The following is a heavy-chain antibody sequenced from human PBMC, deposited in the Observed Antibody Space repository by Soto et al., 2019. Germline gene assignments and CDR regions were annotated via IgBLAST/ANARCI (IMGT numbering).Heavy chain of an antibody. V-gene: IGHV3-30-3*01. J-gene: IGHJ6*02. D-gene: IGHD1-1*01. CDR2: ISYDGSNK. Sequence: QVQLVESGGGVVQPGRSLRLSCAASGFTFSNNAMDWVRQAPGKGLEWVAVISYDGSNKYIAVSVKGRFTISRDNSKNTLFLQMNSLRAEDTAVYYCARGITTSAFSAMDVWGQGTMVTGSS. CDR3: ARGITTSAFSAMDV. CDR1: GFTFSNNA.